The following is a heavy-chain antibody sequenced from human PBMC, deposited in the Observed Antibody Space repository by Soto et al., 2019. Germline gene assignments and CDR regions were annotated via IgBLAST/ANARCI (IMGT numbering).Heavy chain of an antibody. Sequence: SETLSLTCTVSGGSISSSSYYWGWIRQPPGKGLEWIGSIYYSGSTYYNPSLKSRVTISVDTSKNQFSLKLSSVTAADTAVYYCARHLADMIVVVIFDYWGQGTLVSVSS. J-gene: IGHJ4*02. CDR3: ARHLADMIVVVIFDY. CDR1: GGSISSSSYY. CDR2: IYYSGST. V-gene: IGHV4-39*01. D-gene: IGHD3-22*01.